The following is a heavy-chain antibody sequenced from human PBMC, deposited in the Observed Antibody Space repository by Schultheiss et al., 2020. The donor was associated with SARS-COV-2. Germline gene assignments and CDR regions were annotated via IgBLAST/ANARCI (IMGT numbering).Heavy chain of an antibody. CDR2: IYTSGST. D-gene: IGHD2-2*01. CDR3: ARIRVRCGSASCHHYYYYGMDA. CDR1: GGFISNHY. V-gene: IGHV4-4*07. J-gene: IGHJ6*02. Sequence: SETLSLTCTVSGGFISNHYWSWIRQPAGKGLEWIGRIYTSGSTNYNPSLKSRVTISVDTSKNQFSLKLSSVTAADTAVYYCARIRVRCGSASCHHYYYYGMDAWGQGTTVTVSS.